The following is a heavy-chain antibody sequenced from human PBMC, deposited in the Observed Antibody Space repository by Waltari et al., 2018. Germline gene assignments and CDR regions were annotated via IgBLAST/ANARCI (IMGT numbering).Heavy chain of an antibody. CDR2: INPDNGLT. CDR3: AREIEMTGGKFHFGLDL. V-gene: IGHV1-3*01. J-gene: IGHJ6*02. CDR1: GYTFISHA. D-gene: IGHD2-8*02. Sequence: QVHLVQSGAEMRQPGASLNIYCTTYGYTFISHAIHWVRQAPGQGIEWVGRINPDNGLTSYAENFEGRVIITRQTSANIIYMEVPSVTSEDTSVYFCAREIEMTGGKFHFGLDLWGQGTAVVVSS.